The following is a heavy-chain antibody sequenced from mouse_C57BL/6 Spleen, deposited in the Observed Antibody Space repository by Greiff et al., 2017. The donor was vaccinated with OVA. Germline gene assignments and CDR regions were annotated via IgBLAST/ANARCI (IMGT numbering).Heavy chain of an antibody. J-gene: IGHJ1*03. CDR2: ISSGSSTI. CDR3: ARAGTLYWYFDV. V-gene: IGHV5-17*01. D-gene: IGHD4-1*01. Sequence: EVQLVESGGGLVKPGGSLKLSCAASGFTFSDYGMHWVRQAPEKGLEWVAYISSGSSTIYYADTVKGRFTISRDNAKNTLFLQMTSLRSEDTAMYYCARAGTLYWYFDVWGTGTTVTVSS. CDR1: GFTFSDYG.